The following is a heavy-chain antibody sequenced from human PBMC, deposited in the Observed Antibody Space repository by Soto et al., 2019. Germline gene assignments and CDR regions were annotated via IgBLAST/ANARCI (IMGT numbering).Heavy chain of an antibody. CDR2: ISTDNGDT. Sequence: HVQLVQSGPEVKKPGASVKVSCKASGYIFTEYGLSWVRQAPGQGLEWLGWISTDNGDTNYAQRLRGRVSMTTDTSTSTAYMELRSLRSDDTATYYCARVTLGAWGQGTMVTVSS. CDR1: GYIFTEYG. J-gene: IGHJ3*01. V-gene: IGHV1-18*01. CDR3: ARVTLGA.